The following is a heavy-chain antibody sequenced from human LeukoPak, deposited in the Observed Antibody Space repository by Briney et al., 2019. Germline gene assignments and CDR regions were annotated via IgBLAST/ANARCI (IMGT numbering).Heavy chain of an antibody. J-gene: IGHJ5*02. CDR2: IKQDGSEK. CDR1: GFTFSKYW. CDR3: ARLGIAVAGTANWFDP. D-gene: IGHD6-19*01. V-gene: IGHV3-7*05. Sequence: PGGSLRLSCAASGFTFSKYWMSWVRQAPGKGLGWVANIKQDGSEKYYVDSVKGRFTISRDNAKNSLYLQMNSLRAEDTAVYYCARLGIAVAGTANWFDPWGQGTLVTVSS.